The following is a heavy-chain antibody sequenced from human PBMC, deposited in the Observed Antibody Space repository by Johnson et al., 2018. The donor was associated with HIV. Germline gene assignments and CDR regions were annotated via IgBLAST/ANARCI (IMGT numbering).Heavy chain of an antibody. D-gene: IGHD6-6*01. CDR3: AREATGSSYAFDI. Sequence: QVQLLESGGGVVQPGGSLRLSCAASGFTFSSYGMHWVRQAPGKGLEWVAFIRYDGSNKYYADSVKGRFTISSDNSKNTLYLQMNSLRAEDTAVYYCAREATGSSYAFDIWGQGTMVTVSS. J-gene: IGHJ3*02. CDR1: GFTFSSYG. V-gene: IGHV3-30*02. CDR2: IRYDGSNK.